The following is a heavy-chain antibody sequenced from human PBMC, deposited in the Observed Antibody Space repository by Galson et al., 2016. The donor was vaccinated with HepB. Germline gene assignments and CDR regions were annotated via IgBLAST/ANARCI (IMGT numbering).Heavy chain of an antibody. CDR3: ARRHLNTTMVVCFDV. V-gene: IGHV5-51*01. CDR2: IYPGDSDT. CDR1: GYSFSSYW. D-gene: IGHD5-18*01. Sequence: QSGAEVKKPGESLEISCPGSGYSFSSYWVGWVRQMPGKGLEWMGIIYPGDSDTRYSPSFEGQVTISVDKSINTAYLQWSSLKASDTAMYYCARRHLNTTMVVCFDVWGQGTLVTVSS. J-gene: IGHJ5*02.